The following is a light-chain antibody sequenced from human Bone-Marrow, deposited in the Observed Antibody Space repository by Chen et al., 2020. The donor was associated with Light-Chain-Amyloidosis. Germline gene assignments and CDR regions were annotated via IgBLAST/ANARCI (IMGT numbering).Light chain of an antibody. CDR1: YSNIGSNT. CDR2: SND. V-gene: IGLV1-44*01. CDR3: AAWDDNMNGWV. Sequence: QSVLTQPPSASGTPGQKVTISCSGSYSNIGSNTVSWYQHLPGTAPKLLMNSNDQRPSGVPVRFSGSKSGTSDSLATSGLQSEDEAGYYCAAWDDNMNGWVFGGGTKLTVL. J-gene: IGLJ3*02.